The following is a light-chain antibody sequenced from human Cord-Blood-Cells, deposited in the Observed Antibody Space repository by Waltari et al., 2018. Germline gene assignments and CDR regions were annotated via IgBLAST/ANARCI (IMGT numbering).Light chain of an antibody. J-gene: IGKJ2*03. CDR2: GAS. Sequence: EIVLRQSPGTLSLSPGECATLSCRASQSVSSSYLAWYQQKPGQAPRLLIYGASSRATGIPDRFSGSGSGTDFTLTISRLEPEDFAVYYCQQYGSSPYSFGQGTKLEIK. V-gene: IGKV3-20*01. CDR3: QQYGSSPYS. CDR1: QSVSSSY.